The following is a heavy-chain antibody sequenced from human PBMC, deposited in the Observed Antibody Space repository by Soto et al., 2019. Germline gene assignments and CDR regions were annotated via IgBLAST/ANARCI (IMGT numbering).Heavy chain of an antibody. J-gene: IGHJ4*02. D-gene: IGHD1-20*01. CDR3: AREKITGILDY. CDR1: GYTFTSYD. V-gene: IGHV1-3*05. CDR2: INAGNGNT. Sequence: QVQLVQSGAEEKKPGASVKVSCKASGYTFTSYDLHWVRQAPGQRLEWMGWINAGNGNTKYSQKFQGRVTITRDTSASTSYTQLSGLRSEDTAVYYCAREKITGILDYWGQGTLVTVSS.